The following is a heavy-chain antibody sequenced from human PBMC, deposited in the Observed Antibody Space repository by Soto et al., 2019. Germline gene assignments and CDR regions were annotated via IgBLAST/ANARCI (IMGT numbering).Heavy chain of an antibody. J-gene: IGHJ4*02. CDR2: IYYSGST. D-gene: IGHD3-22*01. V-gene: IGHV4-59*01. Sequence: SETLSLTCTVSGGSISSYYWSWIRQPPGKGLEWIGYIYYSGSTNYNPSLKSRVTISVDTSKNQFSLKLSSVTAADTAVYYCARGHYYDSSGYYPDFDYWGQGTLVTVSS. CDR1: GGSISSYY. CDR3: ARGHYYDSSGYYPDFDY.